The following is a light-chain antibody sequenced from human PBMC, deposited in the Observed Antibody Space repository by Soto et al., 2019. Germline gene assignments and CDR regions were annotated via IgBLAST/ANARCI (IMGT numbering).Light chain of an antibody. J-gene: IGLJ2*01. CDR3: AAWDDGLKGV. Sequence: QSVLTQPPSASGTPGQRVTISCSGSSSNIGSNTVNWYQQLPGTAPKLLIYSNNQRPSAVPDRFSGSKSGTSASLAISGLQSEDEADYYCAAWDDGLKGVFGGGTKLTVL. CDR2: SNN. CDR1: SSNIGSNT. V-gene: IGLV1-44*01.